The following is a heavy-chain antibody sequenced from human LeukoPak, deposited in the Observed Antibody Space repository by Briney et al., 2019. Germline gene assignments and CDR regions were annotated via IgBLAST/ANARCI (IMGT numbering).Heavy chain of an antibody. D-gene: IGHD5-24*01. J-gene: IGHJ4*02. Sequence: ASVKVSCKASGGAFSSYAISWVRQAPGQGLEWMGGIIPIFGTANYAQKFQGRVTITADKSTSTAYMELSSLRSEDTAVYYCARGRDGSPHFDYWGQGTLVTVSS. CDR2: IIPIFGTA. CDR1: GGAFSSYA. V-gene: IGHV1-69*06. CDR3: ARGRDGSPHFDY.